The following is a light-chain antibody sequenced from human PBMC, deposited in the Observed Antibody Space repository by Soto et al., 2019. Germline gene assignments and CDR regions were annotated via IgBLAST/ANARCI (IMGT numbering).Light chain of an antibody. Sequence: EIVLTQSPATLSVSPGERGTLSCRASQSVGRYLAWYQQRPGQAPRLLIYDASDRATGIPARFSGSGSGTDFTLTISSPEPDDSAVYYCHQRSDWPWTFSQGTKVDIK. V-gene: IGKV3-11*01. CDR3: HQRSDWPWT. CDR2: DAS. CDR1: QSVGRY. J-gene: IGKJ1*01.